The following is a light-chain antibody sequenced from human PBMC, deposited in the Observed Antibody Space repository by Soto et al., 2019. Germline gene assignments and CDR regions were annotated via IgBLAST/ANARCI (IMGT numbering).Light chain of an antibody. Sequence: DIQMTQSPSTLSASVGDRVTITCRASQTISSWLAWYQQKPGTAPQLLIYKASTLESGVPSRFSGSGSGTEFTLTISSLQPEDFATYYCLRHDLYPWTFGQGTKVDIK. CDR1: QTISSW. CDR3: LRHDLYPWT. CDR2: KAS. J-gene: IGKJ1*01. V-gene: IGKV1-5*03.